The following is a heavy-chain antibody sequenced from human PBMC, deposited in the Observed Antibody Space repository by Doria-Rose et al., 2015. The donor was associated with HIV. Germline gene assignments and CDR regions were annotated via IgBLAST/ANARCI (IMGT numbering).Heavy chain of an antibody. Sequence: QITLKESGPVLVKPTETLTLTCTVSGVSLSSPGMGVSWIRQPPGKALEWLANIFSDDERSYKTSLKSRLTISRGTSIRQVVLTMTEMDPVDTATYYCARIKSSRWYHKYYFDFWGQGTLVIVSA. J-gene: IGHJ4*02. CDR2: IFSDDER. D-gene: IGHD6-13*01. CDR1: GVSLSSPGMG. CDR3: ARIKSSRWYHKYYFDF. V-gene: IGHV2-26*01.